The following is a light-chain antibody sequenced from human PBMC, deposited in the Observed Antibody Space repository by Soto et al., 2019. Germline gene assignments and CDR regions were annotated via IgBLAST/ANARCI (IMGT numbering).Light chain of an antibody. V-gene: IGKV1-6*01. CDR1: QDIRND. CDR2: NAS. CDR3: LQDDSYPRT. J-gene: IGKJ3*01. Sequence: AIQMTQSPSSLSSSVGDRVTITCRASQDIRNDLGWYQHKPGKAPNLLIYNASSLQSGVPSRFNGSGSGTDVTLTISSLQPEDSATYYCLQDDSYPRTFGPGTKVDVK.